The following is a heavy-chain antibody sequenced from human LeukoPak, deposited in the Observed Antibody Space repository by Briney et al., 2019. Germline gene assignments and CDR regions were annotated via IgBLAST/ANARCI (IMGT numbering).Heavy chain of an antibody. CDR2: INHSGST. D-gene: IGHD2-2*01. V-gene: IGHV4-34*01. Sequence: PSETLSLTCAVYGGSFSGYYWSWIRQPPGKGLEWIGEINHSGSTNYNPSLKSRVTISVDTSKNQFSLKLSSVTAADTAVYYCARHRAGGYCSSTSCRRGVYYYYYMDVWGKGTTVTISS. CDR3: ARHRAGGYCSSTSCRRGVYYYYYMDV. J-gene: IGHJ6*03. CDR1: GGSFSGYY.